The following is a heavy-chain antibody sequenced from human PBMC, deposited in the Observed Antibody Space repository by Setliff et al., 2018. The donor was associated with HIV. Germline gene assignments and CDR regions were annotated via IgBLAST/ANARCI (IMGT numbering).Heavy chain of an antibody. CDR1: GGSISRSTHH. CDR2: LSSKGQA. J-gene: IGHJ4*02. D-gene: IGHD3-16*01. V-gene: IGHV4-39*07. Sequence: SETLSLTCTVSGGSISRSTHHWAWIRQPPGKGLEWIGALSSKGQAYYNPSLKSRVAISIDSSKNLFSLRLDSLTAADTAVYYCARLRGAFDYWGQGTLVTVSS. CDR3: ARLRGAFDY.